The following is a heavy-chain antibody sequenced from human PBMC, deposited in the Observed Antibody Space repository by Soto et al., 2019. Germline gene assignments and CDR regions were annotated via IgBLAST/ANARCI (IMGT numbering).Heavy chain of an antibody. CDR2: ISYDGSNK. CDR1: GFTFSSYG. CDR3: AKDDHGLTGGMDV. Sequence: QVQLVESGGGVVQPGRSLRLSCAASGFTFSSYGMHWVRQAPGKGLEWGAVISYDGSNKYYADSVKGRFNVSRDNSKHTLYLQMNSLRAEDTAVYYCAKDDHGLTGGMDVWGQGTTVTGSS. V-gene: IGHV3-30*18. D-gene: IGHD3-9*01. J-gene: IGHJ6*02.